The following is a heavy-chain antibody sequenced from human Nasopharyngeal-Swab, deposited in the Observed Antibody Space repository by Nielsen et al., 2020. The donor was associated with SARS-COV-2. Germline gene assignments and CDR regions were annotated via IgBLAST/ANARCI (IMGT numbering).Heavy chain of an antibody. CDR1: SGSFSDYN. J-gene: IGHJ6*03. CDR3: ARGLSGVVPAPILGLGPYYYYYYMDV. Sequence: SETLSLTCAVFSGSFSDYNWNWVRQPPGKGLEWIGEINHSGSTNYNPSLKSRVTLSVDTSMNQVSLEVSSVTAADTAVYYCARGLSGVVPAPILGLGPYYYYYYMDVWGKGTTVTVSS. V-gene: IGHV4-34*01. D-gene: IGHD2-2*01. CDR2: INHSGST.